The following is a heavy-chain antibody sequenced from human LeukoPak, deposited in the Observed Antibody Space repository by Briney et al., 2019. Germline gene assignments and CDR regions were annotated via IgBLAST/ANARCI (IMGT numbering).Heavy chain of an antibody. CDR3: ARDGVRRVVAATPYMDV. Sequence: ASVKVSCKASGYTFTSYYMHWVRPAPGQGLEWMGIINPSGGSTSYAQKFQGRVTMTRDTSTSTVYMELSSLRSEDTAVYYCARDGVRRVVAATPYMDVWGKGTTVTVSS. CDR2: INPSGGST. V-gene: IGHV1-46*01. CDR1: GYTFTSYY. J-gene: IGHJ6*03. D-gene: IGHD2-15*01.